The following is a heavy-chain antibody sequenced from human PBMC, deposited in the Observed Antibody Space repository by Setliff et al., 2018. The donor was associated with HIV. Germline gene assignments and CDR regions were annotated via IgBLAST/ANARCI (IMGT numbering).Heavy chain of an antibody. J-gene: IGHJ2*01. V-gene: IGHV4-39*01. CDR3: ARAAYSGTYLWEPATEL. D-gene: IGHD1-26*01. CDR2: MYYRGST. CDR1: GGSISSSGYY. Sequence: PSETLSLTCTVSGGSISSSGYYWGWIRQPPGKGLEWIGNMYYRGSTYYNPSLKSRVIISVDTSKNQFSLRLSSVTAADTAVYYCARAAYSGTYLWEPATELWGRGTLVTVSS.